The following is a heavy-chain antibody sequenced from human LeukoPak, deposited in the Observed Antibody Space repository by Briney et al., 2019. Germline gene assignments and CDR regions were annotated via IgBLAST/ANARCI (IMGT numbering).Heavy chain of an antibody. D-gene: IGHD3-3*01. J-gene: IGHJ6*04. V-gene: IGHV4-30-4*08. Sequence: SENLSLTCTVSGGSISSGDYYWSWIRQPPGKGLEWIGYIYYSGSTYYNPSLKSRVTISVDTSKNQFSLKLSSVTAADTAVYYCARLGPYYDDVWGKGTTVTVSS. CDR1: GGSISSGDYY. CDR2: IYYSGST. CDR3: ARLGPYYDDV.